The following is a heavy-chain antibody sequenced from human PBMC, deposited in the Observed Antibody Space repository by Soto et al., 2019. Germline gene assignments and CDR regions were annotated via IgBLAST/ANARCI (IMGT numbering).Heavy chain of an antibody. CDR2: SRDKGNSYST. J-gene: IGHJ4*02. CDR1: GFTFSDHY. Sequence: PGGSLRLSCAASGFTFSDHYIDWVRQAPGKGLEWVGRSRDKGNSYSTDYAASEKGRFTISRDASKNSLYLQMNSLKTEDTALYYCARSITGTTSFDYWGQGTLVTVSS. CDR3: ARSITGTTSFDY. V-gene: IGHV3-72*01. D-gene: IGHD1-7*01.